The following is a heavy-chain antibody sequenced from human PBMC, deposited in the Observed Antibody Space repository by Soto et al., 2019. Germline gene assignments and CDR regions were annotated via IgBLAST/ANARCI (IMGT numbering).Heavy chain of an antibody. CDR1: GGSISSSSYY. V-gene: IGHV4-39*01. CDR2: IYYSGST. D-gene: IGHD2-15*01. CDR3: ARHGQYCSGGSCYSGLYNWFDP. Sequence: QLQLQESGPGLVKPSETLSLTCTVSGGSISSSSYYWGWIRQPPGKGLEWIGSIYYSGSTYYNPSLKSRVTISVDTSKNQFSLKLSSVTAAHTAVYYCARHGQYCSGGSCYSGLYNWFDPWGQGTLVTVSS. J-gene: IGHJ5*02.